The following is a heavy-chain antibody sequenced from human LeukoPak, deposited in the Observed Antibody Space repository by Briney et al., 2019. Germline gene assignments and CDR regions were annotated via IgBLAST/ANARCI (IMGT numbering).Heavy chain of an antibody. J-gene: IGHJ4*02. CDR1: GYTFTGYY. V-gene: IGHV1-2*02. CDR2: INPNSGGT. CDR3: ARDPLGQDYDFDY. Sequence: ASVKVSCKASGYTFTGYYMHWVRQAPGQGLEWMGWINPNSGGTNYAQKFQGRVTMTRDTSISTAYMELSRLRSDDTAVYYCARDPLGQDYDFDYWGQGTLVTVSS. D-gene: IGHD4-17*01.